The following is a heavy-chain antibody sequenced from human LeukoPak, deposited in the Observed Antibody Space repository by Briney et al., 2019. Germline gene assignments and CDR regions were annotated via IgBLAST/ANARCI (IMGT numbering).Heavy chain of an antibody. J-gene: IGHJ4*02. Sequence: GASVKVSCKASGGTFSNYEISWARQAPGQGPEWMGGFIPVFGSAKYAPKFQDRVIISADKTTTTSYMELSSLRSEDTAVYYCASPQYYYDRSGFYSWGQGTLVTVSS. D-gene: IGHD3-22*01. CDR2: FIPVFGSA. CDR3: ASPQYYYDRSGFYS. CDR1: GGTFSNYE. V-gene: IGHV1-69*06.